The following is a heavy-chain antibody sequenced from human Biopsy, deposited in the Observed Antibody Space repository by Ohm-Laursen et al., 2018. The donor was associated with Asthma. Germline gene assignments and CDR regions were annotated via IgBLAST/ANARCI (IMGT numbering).Heavy chain of an antibody. D-gene: IGHD6-13*01. V-gene: IGHV4-39*01. CDR1: SGSGGYMRSGNYY. CDR3: VRGSSSWHHGPFHYYYGLDV. J-gene: IGHJ6*02. CDR2: IYYSGTT. Sequence: SDTLSLTCSLSSGSGGYMRSGNYYWGWIRQPPGEGLEWIGSIYYSGTTYYNPSLESRVTVSADTSKNQFSLKLTSVTAADTAVYYCVRGSSSWHHGPFHYYYGLDVRGQGTTATVSS.